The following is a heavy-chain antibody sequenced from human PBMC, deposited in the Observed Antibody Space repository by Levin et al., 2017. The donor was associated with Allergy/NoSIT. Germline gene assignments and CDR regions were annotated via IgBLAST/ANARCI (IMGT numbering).Heavy chain of an antibody. D-gene: IGHD6-13*01. J-gene: IGHJ2*01. Sequence: SQTLSLTCTVSGGSISSSSYYWGWIRQPPGKGLEWIGSIYYSGSTYYNPSLKSRVTISVDTSKNQFSLKLSSVTAADTAVYYCARLGAYSSSWYHWYFDLWGRGTLVTVSS. CDR3: ARLGAYSSSWYHWYFDL. CDR1: GGSISSSSYY. V-gene: IGHV4-39*01. CDR2: IYYSGST.